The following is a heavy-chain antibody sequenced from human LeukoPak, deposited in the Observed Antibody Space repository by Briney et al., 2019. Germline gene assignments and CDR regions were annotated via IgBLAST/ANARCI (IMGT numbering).Heavy chain of an antibody. J-gene: IGHJ4*02. CDR2: IKQDGSER. CDR3: ARNYYDSSAYYYFDY. Sequence: GGSLRLSCAASGFTFSSYWMSWVRQAPGKGLEWVANIKQDGSERYHVDSVKGRFTISRDNSKNTLYLQMNSLRAEDTAVYYCARNYYDSSAYYYFDYWGQGTLVTVSS. V-gene: IGHV3-7*04. CDR1: GFTFSSYW. D-gene: IGHD3-22*01.